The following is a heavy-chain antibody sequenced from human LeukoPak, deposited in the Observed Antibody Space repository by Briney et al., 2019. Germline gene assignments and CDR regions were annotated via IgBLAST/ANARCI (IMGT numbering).Heavy chain of an antibody. J-gene: IGHJ3*02. V-gene: IGHV4-39*02. CDR3: ARLHTTVILGRGFDI. CDR2: IYYSGST. CDR1: SGSISSSDYY. D-gene: IGHD4-11*01. Sequence: KPSETLSLTCTVSSGSISSSDYYWGWIRQPPGKGLEWIGSIYYSGSTYYNPSLKSRVTISVDTSKNHFSLKLNSVTAADTAVYYCARLHTTVILGRGFDIWGQGTMVTVSS.